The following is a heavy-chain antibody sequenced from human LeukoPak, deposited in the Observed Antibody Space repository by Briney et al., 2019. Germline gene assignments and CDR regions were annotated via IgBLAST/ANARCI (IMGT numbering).Heavy chain of an antibody. D-gene: IGHD3-10*01. CDR3: ARGFSRGYGSGSYYNY. J-gene: IGHJ4*02. Sequence: PSETLSLTCAVSGGSISSGGYSWSWIRQPPGKGLEWIGYIYHSGSTYYNPSLKSRVTISVDRSKDQFSLKLSSVTAADTAVYYCARGFSRGYGSGSYYNYWGQGTLVTVSS. V-gene: IGHV4-30-2*01. CDR1: GGSISSGGYS. CDR2: IYHSGST.